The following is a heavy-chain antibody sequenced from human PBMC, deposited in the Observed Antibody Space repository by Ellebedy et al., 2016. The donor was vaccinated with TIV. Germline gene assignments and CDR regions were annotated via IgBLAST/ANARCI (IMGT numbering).Heavy chain of an antibody. CDR2: ITGSGGGT. D-gene: IGHD7-27*01. Sequence: GGSLRLXCAASGFTFSSYAMSWVRQAPGKGLEWVSAITGSGGGTYYADSVKGRFTISRDNSKNTLYLQMNSLRAEDTAIYYCAKDPLMGNYYYGMDVWGQGTTVTVSS. V-gene: IGHV3-23*01. J-gene: IGHJ6*02. CDR1: GFTFSSYA. CDR3: AKDPLMGNYYYGMDV.